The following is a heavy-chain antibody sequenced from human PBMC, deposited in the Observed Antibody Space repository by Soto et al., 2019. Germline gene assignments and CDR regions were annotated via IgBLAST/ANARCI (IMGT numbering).Heavy chain of an antibody. CDR3: AKGSGSDFWSGYYF. J-gene: IGHJ4*01. CDR1: GYSLTSYG. D-gene: IGHD3-3*01. V-gene: IGHV1-18*01. Sequence: AALQVSCEASGYSLTSYGLTCVRRAPGQGPEWMGWISAYNGNTNYAQKLQGRVTMTTDTSTSTAYMELRSLRSDDTAVYYCAKGSGSDFWSGYYFWGHVTLVT. CDR2: ISAYNGNT.